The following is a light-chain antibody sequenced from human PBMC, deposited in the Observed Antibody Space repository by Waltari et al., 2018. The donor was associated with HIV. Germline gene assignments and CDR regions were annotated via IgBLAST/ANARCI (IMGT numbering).Light chain of an antibody. V-gene: IGLV2-23*02. CDR3: CSYAGSFTLV. CDR2: AVS. Sequence: QSALTQPASVSGSPGQSITISCTGTSSDVGSSNLVSCYQQHSGKAPKLLLYAVSKRTSGVSNRFSCSKSGKTASLTISGLQAEDEADYYCCSYAGSFTLVFGGGTKLTVL. CDR1: SSDVGSSNL. J-gene: IGLJ3*02.